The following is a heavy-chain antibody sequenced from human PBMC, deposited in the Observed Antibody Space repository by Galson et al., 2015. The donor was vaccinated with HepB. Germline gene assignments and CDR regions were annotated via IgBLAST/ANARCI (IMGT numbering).Heavy chain of an antibody. V-gene: IGHV3-53*01. CDR1: GFTVSSNY. CDR3: ARVVHRAYPRVWYFDY. D-gene: IGHD2-21*01. CDR2: IYSGGST. J-gene: IGHJ4*02. Sequence: SLRLSCAASGFTVSSNYMSWVRQAPGKGLEWVSVIYSGGSTYYADSVKGRFTISRDNSKNTLYLQMNSLRAEDTAMYYCARVVHRAYPRVWYFDYWGQGTLVTVSS.